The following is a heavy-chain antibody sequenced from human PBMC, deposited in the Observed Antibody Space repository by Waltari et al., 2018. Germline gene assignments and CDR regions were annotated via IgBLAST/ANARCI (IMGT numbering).Heavy chain of an antibody. J-gene: IGHJ4*02. Sequence: QVQLQESGPGLVKPSQTLSLTCTVSGGSISSGSYYWSWIRQPAGKGLEWIGRIYTRGSTNYNPSLKSRVTISVDTSKNQFSLKLSSVTAADTAVYYCAREKLGDYIMYYFDYWGQGTLVTVSS. V-gene: IGHV4-61*02. CDR2: IYTRGST. CDR1: GGSISSGSYY. CDR3: AREKLGDYIMYYFDY. D-gene: IGHD4-17*01.